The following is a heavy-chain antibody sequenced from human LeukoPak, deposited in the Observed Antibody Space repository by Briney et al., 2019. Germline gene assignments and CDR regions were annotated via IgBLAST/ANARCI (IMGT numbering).Heavy chain of an antibody. J-gene: IGHJ5*02. V-gene: IGHV3-7*01. CDR3: AREISSWYRTEGRFDP. CDR1: GFTFSNYW. CDR2: IKQDGSEK. Sequence: PGGSLRLSCAASGFTFSNYWMSWVRQAPGKGLEWVANIKQDGSEKYYVDSVNGRFTISRDNAKNSLYLQMNSLRGEDTAEYYCAREISSWYRTEGRFDPWGQGTLVTVSS. D-gene: IGHD6-13*01.